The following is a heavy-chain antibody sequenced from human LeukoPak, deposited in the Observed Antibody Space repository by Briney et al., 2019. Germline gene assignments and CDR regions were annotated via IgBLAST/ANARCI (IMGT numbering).Heavy chain of an antibody. Sequence: GRSLRLSCAASGFTFSSYGMHWVRQAPGKGLEWVAVIWYDGSNKYYADSVKGRFTISRDNSKNTLYLQMNSLRAEDTAVYYCAKDRSPGGSSSTVNYFDYWGQGTLVTVSS. CDR1: GFTFSSYG. D-gene: IGHD1-26*01. V-gene: IGHV3-33*06. CDR2: IWYDGSNK. CDR3: AKDRSPGGSSSTVNYFDY. J-gene: IGHJ4*02.